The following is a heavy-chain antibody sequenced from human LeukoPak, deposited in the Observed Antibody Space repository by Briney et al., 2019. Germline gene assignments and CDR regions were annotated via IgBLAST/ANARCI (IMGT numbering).Heavy chain of an antibody. CDR3: ARDPRVAAADDWFDP. Sequence: SVRVSCKASGYTFTSYYMHWVRQAPGQGLEWMGGIIPIFGTANYAQKFQGRVTITADESTSTAYMELSSLRSEDTAVCYCARDPRVAAADDWFDPWGQGTLVTVSS. J-gene: IGHJ5*02. CDR2: IIPIFGTA. D-gene: IGHD6-13*01. V-gene: IGHV1-69*13. CDR1: GYTFTSYY.